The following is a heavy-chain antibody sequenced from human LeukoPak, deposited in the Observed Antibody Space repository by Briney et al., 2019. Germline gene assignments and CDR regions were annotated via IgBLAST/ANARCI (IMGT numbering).Heavy chain of an antibody. CDR3: ARQTRDFWSGYYIYWYDY. D-gene: IGHD3-3*01. Sequence: SETLSLTCTVSGGSISSSSYYWSWIRQPPGKGLEWIGSIYYSGSTYYNPSLKSRVTISVDTSKNQFSLKLSSVTAADTAVYYCARQTRDFWSGYYIYWYDYWGQGTLVTVSS. J-gene: IGHJ4*02. CDR1: GGSISSSSYY. CDR2: IYYSGST. V-gene: IGHV4-39*01.